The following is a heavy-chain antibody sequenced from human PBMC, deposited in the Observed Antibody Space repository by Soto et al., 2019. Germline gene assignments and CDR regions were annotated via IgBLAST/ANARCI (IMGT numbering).Heavy chain of an antibody. CDR2: IYYSGST. Sequence: SETLSLTCTGSGCSISSSSYYWGWIRQPPGKGLEWIGSIYYSGSTYYNPSLKSRVTISVDTSKNQFSLKLSSVTAADTAVYYCARGPWNDDMGHFDPWGQGTLVT. J-gene: IGHJ5*02. V-gene: IGHV4-39*01. CDR3: ARGPWNDDMGHFDP. CDR1: GCSISSSSYY. D-gene: IGHD1-1*01.